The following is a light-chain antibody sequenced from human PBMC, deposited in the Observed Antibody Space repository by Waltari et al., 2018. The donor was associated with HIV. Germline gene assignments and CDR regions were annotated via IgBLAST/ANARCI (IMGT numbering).Light chain of an antibody. CDR3: KQYNDWPPIT. CDR2: RSA. J-gene: IGKJ5*01. Sequence: EIVMTQSPAPLSVSPGERATLSCRASQSVSSTLAWYQQKPGQAPRLLIYRSAPRATVVPARFSGIRSETEFTLTISSLHSEDFAMYYCKQYNDWPPITFGQGTRL. CDR1: QSVSST. V-gene: IGKV3-15*01.